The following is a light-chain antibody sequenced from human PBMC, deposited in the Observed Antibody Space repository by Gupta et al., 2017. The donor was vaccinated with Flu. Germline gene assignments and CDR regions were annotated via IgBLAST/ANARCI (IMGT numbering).Light chain of an antibody. V-gene: IGLV7-46*01. J-gene: IGLJ3*02. Sequence: QAVVTQEPSLTVSPGGTVTPTCGSSTGAVTSGHYPYWFQQKPGQAPRTLIYDTSNNHSWTPARFSGSLLGGKAALTLAGAQPEDEDEYYCLLAYSGARVFGGGTKLTVL. CDR1: TGAVTSGHY. CDR2: DTS. CDR3: LLAYSGARV.